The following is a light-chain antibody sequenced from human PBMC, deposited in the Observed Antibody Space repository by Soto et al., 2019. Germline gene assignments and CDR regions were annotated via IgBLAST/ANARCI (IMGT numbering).Light chain of an antibody. V-gene: IGKV1-27*01. CDR2: GAS. CDR3: QQYNSYSPLT. J-gene: IGKJ4*01. CDR1: QDISYY. Sequence: DSQMTQSPSSLSASVVDRVTITSRSNQDISYYLAWYQQKQGKVPKLLIYGASTLQSGVPSRFSGSGSGTDFTLTISSLQPDDFATYYCQQYNSYSPLTFGGGTKVDIK.